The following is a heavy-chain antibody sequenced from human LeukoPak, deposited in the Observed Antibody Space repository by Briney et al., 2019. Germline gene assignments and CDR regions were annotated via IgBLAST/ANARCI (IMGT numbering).Heavy chain of an antibody. J-gene: IGHJ5*02. CDR2: INPNSGDT. D-gene: IGHD3-10*01. CDR3: ARPYGSGSFDSWFDP. CDR1: GYTLTAHY. V-gene: IGHV1-2*06. Sequence: ASVKVSCKASGYTLTAHYMHWVRQAPGQGLGWMGRINPNSGDTNYAQKFQGRVTMTRDTSISTAYMDLSRLTSDDTAVYYCARPYGSGSFDSWFDPRGQGTLVIVSS.